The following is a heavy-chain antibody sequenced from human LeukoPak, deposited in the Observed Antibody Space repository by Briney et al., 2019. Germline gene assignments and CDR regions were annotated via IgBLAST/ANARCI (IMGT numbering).Heavy chain of an antibody. CDR2: IYYSGST. Sequence: SGTLSLTCAVSGGSISSRNWWSWVRQPPGKGLEWIGYIYYSGSTNYNPSLKSRVTISVDTSKNQFSLKLSSVTAADTAVYYCARVGDYSYGNYWGQGTLVTVSS. CDR3: ARVGDYSYGNY. V-gene: IGHV4-4*02. CDR1: GGSISSRNW. J-gene: IGHJ4*02. D-gene: IGHD5-18*01.